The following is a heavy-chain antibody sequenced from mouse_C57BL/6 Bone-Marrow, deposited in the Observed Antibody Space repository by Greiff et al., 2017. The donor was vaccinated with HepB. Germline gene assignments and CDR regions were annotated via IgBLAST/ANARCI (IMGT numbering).Heavy chain of an antibody. CDR3: ARRDGYYLDY. J-gene: IGHJ2*01. Sequence: QVQLQQSGAELVRPGASVKLSCKASGYTFTDYYINWVKQRPGQGLEWIARIYPGSGNTYYNEKFKGKATLTAEKSSSTAYMQLSSLTSEDSAVYFCARRDGYYLDYWGQGTTLTVSS. V-gene: IGHV1-76*01. CDR2: IYPGSGNT. D-gene: IGHD2-3*01. CDR1: GYTFTDYY.